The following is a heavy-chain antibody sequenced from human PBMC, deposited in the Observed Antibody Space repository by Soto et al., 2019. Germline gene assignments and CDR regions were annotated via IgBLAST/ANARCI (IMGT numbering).Heavy chain of an antibody. CDR1: GGSISSGGYY. CDR2: IYYSGST. J-gene: IGHJ5*02. V-gene: IGHV4-31*03. CDR3: ARGLYYYCSGSYHLAWFDP. Sequence: SETLSLTCTVSGGSISSGGYYWSWIRQHPGKGLEWIGYIYYSGSTYYNPSLKSRVTISVDTSKNQFSLKLSSVPAADTAVYFCARGLYYYCSGSYHLAWFDPWGQGTLVTVSS. D-gene: IGHD3-10*01.